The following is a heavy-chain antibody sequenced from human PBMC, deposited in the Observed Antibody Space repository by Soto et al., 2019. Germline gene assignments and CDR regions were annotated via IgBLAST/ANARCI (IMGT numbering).Heavy chain of an antibody. D-gene: IGHD2-2*01. CDR3: ARDLGTSCYSPRVSCYSEAFDI. V-gene: IGHV3-21*01. CDR1: GFTFSSYS. J-gene: IGHJ3*02. Sequence: EVQLVESGGGLIKPGGSLRLSCADSGFTFSSYSMNWVRQAPGKGLEWVSSISSSSSYIYYADSVKGRFTISRDNAKNSLYLQMNSLRAEDTAVYYCARDLGTSCYSPRVSCYSEAFDIWGQGTMVTVSS. CDR2: ISSSSSYI.